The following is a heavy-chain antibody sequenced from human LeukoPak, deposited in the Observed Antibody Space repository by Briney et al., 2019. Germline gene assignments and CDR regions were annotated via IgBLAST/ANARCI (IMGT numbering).Heavy chain of an antibody. CDR1: GFTFSNYS. V-gene: IGHV3-48*01. CDR3: ARDARGASSGYSKFDY. J-gene: IGHJ4*02. D-gene: IGHD3-22*01. Sequence: GGSLRLSCAASGFTFSNYSMNWVGQAPGKGLEWVSYISSSSSTVYYADSVKGRFTISRDNAKNSLYLQMNSLRAEDTAVYYCARDARGASSGYSKFDYWGQGTLVTVSS. CDR2: ISSSSSTV.